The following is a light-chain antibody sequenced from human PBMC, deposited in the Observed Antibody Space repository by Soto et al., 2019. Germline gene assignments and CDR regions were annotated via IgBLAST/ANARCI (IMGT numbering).Light chain of an antibody. CDR1: QSISSW. J-gene: IGKJ1*01. CDR3: QHYNSYSEA. Sequence: IQVTQSPSTLSASVGYRVTITCRASQSISSWLAWYQQKPGKAPKLLIYKASTLKSGVPSRFSGSGSGTEFTLTISSLQPDDFATYYCQHYNSYSEAFGQGTKV. CDR2: KAS. V-gene: IGKV1-5*03.